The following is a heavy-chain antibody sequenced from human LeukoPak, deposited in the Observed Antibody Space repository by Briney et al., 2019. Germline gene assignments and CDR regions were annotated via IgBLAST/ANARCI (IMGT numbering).Heavy chain of an antibody. Sequence: VASVKVSCKASGYTFTGYYMHWVRQAPGQGLEWMGWINPNSGGTNYAQKFQGRVTMTRDTSISTAYMELSRLRSDGTAVYYCARERAPYCSGGSCYFPYYGMDVWGQGTTVTVSS. D-gene: IGHD2-15*01. J-gene: IGHJ6*02. V-gene: IGHV1-2*02. CDR3: ARERAPYCSGGSCYFPYYGMDV. CDR1: GYTFTGYY. CDR2: INPNSGGT.